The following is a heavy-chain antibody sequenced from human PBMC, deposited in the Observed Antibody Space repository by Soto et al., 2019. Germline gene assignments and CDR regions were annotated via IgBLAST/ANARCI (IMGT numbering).Heavy chain of an antibody. CDR2: IYFSGST. J-gene: IGHJ4*02. D-gene: IGHD6-6*01. CDR1: GASISSGGYY. V-gene: IGHV4-31*03. CDR3: ASRYSSSGYFDY. Sequence: SETLSLTCTVSGASISSGGYYWSWIRQLPGKGLEWIGYIYFSGSTYYNPSLKSRVTMSVDTSKNQFSLKLTSVTAADTAVYYCASRYSSSGYFDYWGQGTLVTVSS.